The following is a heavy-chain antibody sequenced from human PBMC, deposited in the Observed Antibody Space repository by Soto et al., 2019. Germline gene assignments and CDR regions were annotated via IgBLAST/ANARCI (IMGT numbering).Heavy chain of an antibody. V-gene: IGHV4-39*01. D-gene: IGHD3-10*02. J-gene: IGHJ4*02. CDR3: AKREAAACSV. Sequence: NHSETMSLTCTVSGASISSSNYYWAWIRQPPGKGLEWVGSIHYTGSTYYNPSLRSRVTMSVDTSKNQFSLKVSSVTAADTAVYYCAKREAAACSVWGQGTLVTVSS. CDR1: GASISSSNYY. CDR2: IHYTGST.